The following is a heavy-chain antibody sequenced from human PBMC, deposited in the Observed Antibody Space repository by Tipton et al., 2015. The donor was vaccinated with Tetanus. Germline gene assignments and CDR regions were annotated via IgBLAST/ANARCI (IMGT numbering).Heavy chain of an antibody. CDR3: ARDHTRYSGSSVATFDI. Sequence: TLSLTCAVYGGSFSGYNWSWIRQPPGKGLEWIGDINHSGSTNYSPSLKSRFTISVDTSKNQFSLNLNSVTAADTAVYYCARDHTRYSGSSVATFDIWGQGTMITVSS. V-gene: IGHV4-34*01. CDR2: INHSGST. D-gene: IGHD6-6*01. J-gene: IGHJ3*02. CDR1: GGSFSGYN.